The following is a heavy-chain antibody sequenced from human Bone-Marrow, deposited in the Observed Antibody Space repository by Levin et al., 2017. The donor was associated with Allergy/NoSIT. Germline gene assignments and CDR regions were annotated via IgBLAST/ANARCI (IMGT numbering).Heavy chain of an antibody. CDR1: GGSISSYY. J-gene: IGHJ5*02. D-gene: IGHD2-2*01. CDR2: IYYSGST. Sequence: PGGSLRLSCTVSGGSISSYYWSWIRQPPGKGLEWIGYIYYSGSTNYNPSLKSRVTISVDTSKNQFSLKLSSVTAADTAVYYCARDVVVYCSSTSCRERNDNWFDPWGQGTLVTVSS. V-gene: IGHV4-59*01. CDR3: ARDVVVYCSSTSCRERNDNWFDP.